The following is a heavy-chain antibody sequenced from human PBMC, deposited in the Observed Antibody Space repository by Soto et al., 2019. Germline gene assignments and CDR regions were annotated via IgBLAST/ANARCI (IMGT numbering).Heavy chain of an antibody. V-gene: IGHV3-64D*06. Sequence: GGSLRLSCSASGFTFSSYAMHWVRQAPGKGLEYVSAISSNGGSTYYADSVKGRFTISRDNSKNTLYLQMSSLRAEDTAVYYCVMGGTYYYGSGSYQWGQGTLVTVSS. D-gene: IGHD3-10*01. J-gene: IGHJ4*02. CDR3: VMGGTYYYGSGSYQ. CDR2: ISSNGGST. CDR1: GFTFSSYA.